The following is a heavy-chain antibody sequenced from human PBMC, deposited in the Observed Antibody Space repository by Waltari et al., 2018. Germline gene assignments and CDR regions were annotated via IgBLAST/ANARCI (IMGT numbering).Heavy chain of an antibody. Sequence: QVQLQESGPGLVKPSGTLSVTCAVSGASIRGSFWGSWVRQTPGKGLEWIGQIHGSGRINYNPSLESRVTVSRDTSNNQFSLKLTSATAADTAVYFCARDRGRGLYLDSWGQGILVTVSP. D-gene: IGHD5-12*01. J-gene: IGHJ4*02. CDR2: IHGSGRI. V-gene: IGHV4-4*02. CDR3: ARDRGRGLYLDS. CDR1: GASIRGSFW.